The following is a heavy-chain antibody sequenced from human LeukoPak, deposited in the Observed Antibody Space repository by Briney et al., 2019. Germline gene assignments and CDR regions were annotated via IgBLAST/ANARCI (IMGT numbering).Heavy chain of an antibody. J-gene: IGHJ4*02. Sequence: GGSLRLSCAASGITFSSCSMNWVRHAPGKGLEWVWSISTSSTYIYYADSVKGRFTISRDNAKNSLYLNMNSLTAEATAVYYSARRYGDYVGSFEYWGQGTQVTVSS. CDR1: GITFSSCS. CDR3: ARRYGDYVGSFEY. CDR2: ISTSSTYI. D-gene: IGHD4-17*01. V-gene: IGHV3-21*01.